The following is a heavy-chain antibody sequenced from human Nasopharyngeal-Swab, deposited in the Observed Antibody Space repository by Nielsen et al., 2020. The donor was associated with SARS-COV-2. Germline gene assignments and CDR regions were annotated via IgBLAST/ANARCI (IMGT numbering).Heavy chain of an antibody. CDR2: IHYTGNT. V-gene: IGHV4-31*03. J-gene: IGHJ3*01. Sequence: SETLSLTCTVHGGSLSGYYWSWIRQHPGKGLEWIGYIHYTGNTFYNPSLESRLTISLDTSQNQFSLRLSSVTAADTAVYYCAREVIEPAVSDAFDFWGQGTMVTVSS. D-gene: IGHD3-16*02. CDR1: GGSLSGYY. CDR3: AREVIEPAVSDAFDF.